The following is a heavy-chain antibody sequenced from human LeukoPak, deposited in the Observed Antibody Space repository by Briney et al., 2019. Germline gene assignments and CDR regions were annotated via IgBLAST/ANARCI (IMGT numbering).Heavy chain of an antibody. D-gene: IGHD3-22*01. V-gene: IGHV4-34*01. CDR3: ARGVSTYYYDSSGYLGY. Sequence: SETLSLTCAVYGGSFSGYYWSWIRQPPGKGLEWIGEINHSGSTNYNPSLKCRVTISVDTSKNQFSLKLSFVTAADTAVYYCARGVSTYYYDSSGYLGYWGQGTLVTVSS. CDR2: INHSGST. J-gene: IGHJ4*02. CDR1: GGSFSGYY.